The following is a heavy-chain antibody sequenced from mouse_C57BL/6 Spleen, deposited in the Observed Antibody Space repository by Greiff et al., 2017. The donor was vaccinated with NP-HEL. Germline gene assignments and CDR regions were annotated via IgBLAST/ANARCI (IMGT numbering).Heavy chain of an antibody. CDR3: ARGDYGGVGY. J-gene: IGHJ2*01. CDR2: IDPSDSYT. V-gene: IGHV1-69*01. D-gene: IGHD2-4*01. CDR1: GYTFTSYW. Sequence: QVQLQQPGAELVMPGASVKLSCKASGYTFTSYWMHWVKQRPGQGLEWIGEIDPSDSYTNYNQKFKGKSTLTVDKSSSTAYMQLSSLTSEDSAVYYCARGDYGGVGYWGQGTTLTVSS.